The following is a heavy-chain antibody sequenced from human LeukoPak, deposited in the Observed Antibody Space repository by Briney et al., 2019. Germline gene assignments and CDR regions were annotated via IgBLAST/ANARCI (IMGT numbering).Heavy chain of an antibody. Sequence: PGGSLRLSCAASGFTFSDHYMTWIRQAPGKGLEWVSVIYSGGSTYYADSVKGRFTISRDNSKNTLYLQMNSLRAGDTAVYYCARMRGGTFDYWGQGTLVTVSS. CDR2: IYSGGST. J-gene: IGHJ4*02. D-gene: IGHD2-15*01. V-gene: IGHV3-66*01. CDR3: ARMRGGTFDY. CDR1: GFTFSDHY.